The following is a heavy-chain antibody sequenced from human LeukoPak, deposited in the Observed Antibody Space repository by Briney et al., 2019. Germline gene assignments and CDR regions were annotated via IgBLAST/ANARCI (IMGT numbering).Heavy chain of an antibody. J-gene: IGHJ4*02. D-gene: IGHD3-22*01. V-gene: IGHV7-4-1*02. CDR3: ARGDYETHGYQTR. Sequence: GASVKVSCKASGYIFTSYVLHWVRQAPGQGLEWMGWINTNTGHPTYAQGFTGRFVFSLDTSVSTAYLQISSLKADDTAMYYCARGDYETHGYQTRWGQGTLVTVSS. CDR2: INTNTGHP. CDR1: GYIFTSYV.